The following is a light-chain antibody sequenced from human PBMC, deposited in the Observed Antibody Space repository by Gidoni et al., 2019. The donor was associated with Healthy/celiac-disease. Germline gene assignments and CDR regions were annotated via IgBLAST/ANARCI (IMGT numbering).Light chain of an antibody. J-gene: IGKJ2*04. CDR2: DAS. Sequence: IPMTQSPSSLSASVGDRVTITCQASQDISNYLNWYQQKPGKAPKLLIYDASNLETGVPSRFSGSGSGTDFTFTISSLQPEDIATYYCQQYDNLPCSFGQXTKLEIK. V-gene: IGKV1-33*01. CDR3: QQYDNLPCS. CDR1: QDISNY.